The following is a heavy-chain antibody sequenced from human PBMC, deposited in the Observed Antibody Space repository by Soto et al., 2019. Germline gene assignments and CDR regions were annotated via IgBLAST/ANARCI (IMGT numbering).Heavy chain of an antibody. J-gene: IGHJ5*02. Sequence: GASLRLSCAASGFTFSSYAMSCVRQAPGKGLEWVSAISGSGGSTYYADSVKGRFTIARDNSKNTLYLQMNSLRAEDTAVYYCSKVGVLGTDFRWFDLSGQGTLVTLSS. CDR3: SKVGVLGTDFRWFDL. CDR1: GFTFSSYA. V-gene: IGHV3-23*01. CDR2: ISGSGGST. D-gene: IGHD2-8*01.